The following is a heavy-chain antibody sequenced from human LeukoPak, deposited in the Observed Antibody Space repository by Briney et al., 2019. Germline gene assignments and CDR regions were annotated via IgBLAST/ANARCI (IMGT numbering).Heavy chain of an antibody. CDR2: ISWNSGSI. Sequence: PGGSLRLSCAASGFTFDDYAMHWVRHAPGKGLEWVSGISWNSGSIGYADSVKGRFTISRDNAKNSLYLQMNSLRAEDTALYYCAKEDRRYCSSTSCSHFDYWGQGTLVTVSS. CDR1: GFTFDDYA. V-gene: IGHV3-9*01. D-gene: IGHD2-2*01. CDR3: AKEDRRYCSSTSCSHFDY. J-gene: IGHJ4*02.